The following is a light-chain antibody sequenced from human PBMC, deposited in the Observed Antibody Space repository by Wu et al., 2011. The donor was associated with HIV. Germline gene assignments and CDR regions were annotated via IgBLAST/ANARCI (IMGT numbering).Light chain of an antibody. CDR3: QQRSDRPLT. CDR2: NAS. J-gene: IGKJ5*01. V-gene: IGKV3-11*01. Sequence: WYQQRPGQPPRLLIFNASLRATGIPGRFSGSGSGTDFTLTISSLESEDSAVYYCQQRSDRPLTFGQGTRLEIK.